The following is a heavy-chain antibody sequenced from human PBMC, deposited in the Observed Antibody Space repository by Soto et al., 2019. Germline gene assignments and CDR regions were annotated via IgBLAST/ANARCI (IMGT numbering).Heavy chain of an antibody. CDR1: GYTFTNFG. CDR3: ARDLGGVEVPGVTRADV. J-gene: IGHJ6*02. CDR2: ITAFNGNT. D-gene: IGHD2-15*01. V-gene: IGHV1-18*01. Sequence: QVHLVQSGAEVRKPGASVKVSCKTSGYTFTNFGISWVRQAPGQGLEWMGWITAFNGNTNYGQKFQDRVTMTTDTATNTGYMELRNLRSDDTAVYYCARDLGGVEVPGVTRADVWGQGTTVIVSS.